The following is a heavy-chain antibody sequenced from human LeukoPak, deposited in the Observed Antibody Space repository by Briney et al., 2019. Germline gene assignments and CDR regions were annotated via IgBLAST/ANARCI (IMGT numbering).Heavy chain of an antibody. CDR3: TRHSVDSSGHYNDY. Sequence: GGSLRLSCAASGFTFSGSAMHWVRQASGKGLEWVGRIRSKANSYATAYAASVKGRFTISRDDSKNTEYLQMNSLKTEDTAVYYCTRHSVDSSGHYNDYWGQGTLVTVSS. J-gene: IGHJ4*02. CDR1: GFTFSGSA. D-gene: IGHD3-22*01. CDR2: IRSKANSYAT. V-gene: IGHV3-73*01.